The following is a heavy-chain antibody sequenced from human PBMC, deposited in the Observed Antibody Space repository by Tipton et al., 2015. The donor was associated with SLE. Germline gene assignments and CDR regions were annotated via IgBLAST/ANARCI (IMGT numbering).Heavy chain of an antibody. V-gene: IGHV4-59*01. CDR2: IYYSGST. Sequence: LRLSCTVSGGSISSYYWSWIRQPPGKGLEWIGYIYYSGSTNYNPSLKSRVTISVDTSKNQFSLKLSSVTAADTAVYYCARAAGSSDWYFDLWGRGTLVTASS. CDR3: ARAAGSSDWYFDL. CDR1: GGSISSYY. J-gene: IGHJ2*01. D-gene: IGHD6-6*01.